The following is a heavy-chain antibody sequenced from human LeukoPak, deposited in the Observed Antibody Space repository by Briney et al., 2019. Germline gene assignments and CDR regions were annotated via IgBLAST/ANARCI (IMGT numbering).Heavy chain of an antibody. CDR2: ITWNSRNI. Sequence: GGSLRLSCAASGFTFGDYAMHWVRQAPGKGLEWVSGITWNSRNIGYADSVKGRFTISRDNAKNFLYLQMNGLKAEDTALYYCAKRSGGRSAATNSDYYYAMDVWGQGATVTVSS. CDR3: AKRSGGRSAATNSDYYYAMDV. J-gene: IGHJ6*02. V-gene: IGHV3-9*01. D-gene: IGHD3-10*01. CDR1: GFTFGDYA.